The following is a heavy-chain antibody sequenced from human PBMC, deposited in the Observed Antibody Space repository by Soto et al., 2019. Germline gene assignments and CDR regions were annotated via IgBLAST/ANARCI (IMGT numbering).Heavy chain of an antibody. CDR1: GFTLSYYW. CDR3: ARDCSGGSCQY. Sequence: EVQLMESGGGLVQPGGSLRLSCAASGFTLSYYWMSWVRQAPGKGLEWVANIKEDGSEKYYVDSVKGRFTISRDNAQNSVCLQMNGLRAEDTAFYYCARDCSGGSCQYWGQGTLVTVSS. D-gene: IGHD2-15*01. CDR2: IKEDGSEK. J-gene: IGHJ4*02. V-gene: IGHV3-7*01.